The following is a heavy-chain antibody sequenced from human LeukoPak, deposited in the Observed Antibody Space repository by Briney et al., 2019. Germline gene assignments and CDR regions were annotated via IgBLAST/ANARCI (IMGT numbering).Heavy chain of an antibody. CDR2: ISGSGGST. D-gene: IGHD4-17*01. J-gene: IGHJ5*02. V-gene: IGHV3-23*01. Sequence: GGSLRLSCAASGFTFSSYAMSWVRQAPGKGLEWVSAISGSGGSTYYADSVKGGFTISRDNSKNTLYLQMNSLRAEDTAVYYCAKDNYGDYVMGTWGQGTLVTVSS. CDR3: AKDNYGDYVMGT. CDR1: GFTFSSYA.